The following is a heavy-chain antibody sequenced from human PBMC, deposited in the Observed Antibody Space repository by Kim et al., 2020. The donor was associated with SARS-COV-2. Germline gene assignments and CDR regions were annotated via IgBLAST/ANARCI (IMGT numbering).Heavy chain of an antibody. Sequence: LQGRVTISVDTSKNQFSLKLSSVTAADTAVYYCARRGRYYYGSESYYKSWGQGTLVTVSS. D-gene: IGHD3-10*01. J-gene: IGHJ4*02. CDR3: ARRGRYYYGSESYYKS. V-gene: IGHV4-34*01.